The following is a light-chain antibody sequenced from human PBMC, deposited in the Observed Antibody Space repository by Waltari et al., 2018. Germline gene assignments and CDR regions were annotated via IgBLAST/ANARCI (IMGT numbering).Light chain of an antibody. Sequence: DIQMTQSPSSLSASVGDRVTITCRASLDIRGFLAWYQQKPGKVPKLLIYGASTLQSGVPSRFSGGGSGTDFTLTISSLQPEDVATYYCQRYNTAPLTFGGGTKVEIK. CDR3: QRYNTAPLT. V-gene: IGKV1-27*01. J-gene: IGKJ4*01. CDR2: GAS. CDR1: LDIRGF.